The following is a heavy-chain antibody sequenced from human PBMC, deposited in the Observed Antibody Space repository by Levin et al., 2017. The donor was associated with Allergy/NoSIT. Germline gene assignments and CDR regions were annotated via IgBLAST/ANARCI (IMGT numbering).Heavy chain of an antibody. CDR1: GYTFSGYF. CDR3: ARDAAPSGRPPHFDY. D-gene: IGHD3-10*01. V-gene: IGHV1-2*02. Sequence: GESLKISCRASGYTFSGYFLHWVRQAPGQGLEWMGWINPDSGGTHYAQKFQGRVTMTRDTSISTAYMELTRLRSDDTAMYFCARDAAPSGRPPHFDYWGQGTLVTVSS. J-gene: IGHJ4*02. CDR2: INPDSGGT.